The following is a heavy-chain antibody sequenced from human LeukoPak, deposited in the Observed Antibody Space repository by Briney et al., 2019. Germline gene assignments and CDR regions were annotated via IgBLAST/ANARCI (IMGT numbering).Heavy chain of an antibody. J-gene: IGHJ4*02. CDR3: ARGPGMTTVGDY. CDR1: GGSISSGTYH. D-gene: IGHD4-23*01. V-gene: IGHV4-31*03. CDR2: ISYGGTT. Sequence: SETLSLTCTVSGGSISSGTYHWSWIRQYPGKGLEWIGHISYGGTTYYNPSLKSRVTISVDTSKNQFSLQLSSVTAADTAVFYCARGPGMTTVGDYWGQGTLVTVSS.